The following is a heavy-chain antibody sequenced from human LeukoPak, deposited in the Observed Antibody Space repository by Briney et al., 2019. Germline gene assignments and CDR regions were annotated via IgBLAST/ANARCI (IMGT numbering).Heavy chain of an antibody. V-gene: IGHV1-18*01. Sequence: ASVKVSCKASGYTFTSYGISWVRQAPGQGLEWMEWISAYNGNTNYAQKLQGRVTMTTDTSTSTAYMELRSLRSDDTAVYYCARVEDIVVVPAAIPAWFDPWGQGTLVTVSS. CDR2: ISAYNGNT. J-gene: IGHJ5*02. CDR1: GYTFTSYG. D-gene: IGHD2-2*02. CDR3: ARVEDIVVVPAAIPAWFDP.